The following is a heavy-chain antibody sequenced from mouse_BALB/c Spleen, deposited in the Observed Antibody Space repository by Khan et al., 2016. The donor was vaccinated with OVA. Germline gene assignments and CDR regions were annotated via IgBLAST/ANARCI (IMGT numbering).Heavy chain of an antibody. D-gene: IGHD2-10*01. CDR3: ARQPYYHYNIMDY. V-gene: IGHV2-6-1*01. Sequence: QVQLKQSGPGLVAPSQSLSITCTISGFSLTNYGVHWVRQPLGKGLVWLVVIWSDGSTTYTSALKSRLTISKDKSKSQVFLKMNSPQTDDTAMYFCARQPYYHYNIMDYWGQGTSVTVSS. CDR1: GFSLTNYG. CDR2: IWSDGST. J-gene: IGHJ4*01.